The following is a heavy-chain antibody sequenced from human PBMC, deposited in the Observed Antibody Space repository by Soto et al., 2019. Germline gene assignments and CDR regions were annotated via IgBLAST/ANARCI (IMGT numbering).Heavy chain of an antibody. J-gene: IGHJ6*03. V-gene: IGHV4-39*01. CDR3: RGQLEPERYYYYMDV. CDR1: GGSISSSSYY. Sequence: QLQLQESGPGLVKPSETLSLTCTVSGGSISSSSYYWGWIRQPPGKGLEWIGSIYYSGSTYYNPSLKSRVTISVDTSKNQFSLKLSSVTAADTAVYYCRGQLEPERYYYYMDVWGKGTTVTVSS. CDR2: IYYSGST. D-gene: IGHD1-1*01.